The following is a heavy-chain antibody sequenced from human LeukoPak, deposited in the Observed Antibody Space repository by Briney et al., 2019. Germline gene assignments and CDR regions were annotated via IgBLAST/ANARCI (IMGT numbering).Heavy chain of an antibody. D-gene: IGHD6-6*01. V-gene: IGHV3-15*01. CDR1: GFTFSNAW. J-gene: IGHJ3*02. CDR2: IKSKTDGGTT. Sequence: GGSLRLSCAASGFTFSNAWMSWVRQAPGKGLELVARIKSKTDGGTTDYAAPVKGRSTISRDDSKNTLYLQMNSLKTDDTAVYYCTTELAGPHVFNIWGEATMVAVS. CDR3: TTELAGPHVFNI.